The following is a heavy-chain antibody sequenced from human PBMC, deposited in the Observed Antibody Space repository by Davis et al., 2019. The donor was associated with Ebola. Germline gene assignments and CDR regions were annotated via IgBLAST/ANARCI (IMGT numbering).Heavy chain of an antibody. J-gene: IGHJ6*02. Sequence: ASVKVSCKASGYSFTDDGISWVRQAPGQGLEWMGWISTYNGNTNYAQKLQGRVTMTTDTSTSTAYMELRSLRSDDTAVYYCARDFDGDYRFSYYYYGMDVWGQGTTVTVSS. V-gene: IGHV1-18*01. CDR1: GYSFTDDG. CDR2: ISTYNGNT. CDR3: ARDFDGDYRFSYYYYGMDV. D-gene: IGHD4-17*01.